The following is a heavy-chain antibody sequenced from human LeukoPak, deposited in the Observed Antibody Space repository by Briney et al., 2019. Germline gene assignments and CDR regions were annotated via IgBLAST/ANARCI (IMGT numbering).Heavy chain of an antibody. CDR3: ARGRYRQREYFDY. CDR2: FHHRGST. J-gene: IGHJ4*02. Sequence: SETLSLTCTVSGYSISSGYYWGWIRQPPGKGLEWIGTFHHRGSTFQNPSLKSRVTISLDTSKNQFSLKLSAVTAADTAVYYCARGRYRQREYFDYWGQGTLVTVSS. CDR1: GYSISSGYY. V-gene: IGHV4-38-2*02. D-gene: IGHD1-14*01.